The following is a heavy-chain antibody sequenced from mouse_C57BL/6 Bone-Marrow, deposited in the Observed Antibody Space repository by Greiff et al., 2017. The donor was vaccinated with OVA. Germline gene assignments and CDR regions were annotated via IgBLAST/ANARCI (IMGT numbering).Heavy chain of an antibody. CDR1: GYTFTSYG. V-gene: IGHV1-81*01. Sequence: QVQLKESGAELARPGASVKLSCKASGYTFTSYGISWVKQRTGQGLEWIGEIYPRSGNTYYNEKFKGKATLTADKSSSTAYMELRSLTSEDSAVYFCAREVRSSWCAYWGQGTLVTVSA. J-gene: IGHJ3*01. D-gene: IGHD2-14*01. CDR2: IYPRSGNT. CDR3: AREVRSSWCAY.